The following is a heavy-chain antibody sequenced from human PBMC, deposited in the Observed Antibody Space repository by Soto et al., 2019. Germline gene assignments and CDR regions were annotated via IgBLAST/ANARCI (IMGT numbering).Heavy chain of an antibody. J-gene: IGHJ5*02. CDR3: AKDDPLAGATIEWLHSVNWFDP. Sequence: EVQLLESGGGLVQPGGSLRLSCAASGFTFSSYAMSWVRQAPGKGLEWVSAISGSGGSTYYADSVKGRFTISRDNSKNTLYLQMNSLRAEDTAVYYCAKDDPLAGATIEWLHSVNWFDPWGQGTLVTVSS. D-gene: IGHD1-26*01. CDR1: GFTFSSYA. CDR2: ISGSGGST. V-gene: IGHV3-23*01.